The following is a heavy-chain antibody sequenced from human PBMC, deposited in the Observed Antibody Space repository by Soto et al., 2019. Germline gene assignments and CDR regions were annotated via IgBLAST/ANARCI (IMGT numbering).Heavy chain of an antibody. CDR3: ARDFVVGAQRVDAFDI. CDR2: IWYDGSNK. V-gene: IGHV3-33*01. Sequence: QVQLVESGGGVVQPGRSLRLSCAASGFTFSSYGMHWVRQAPGKGLEWVAVIWYDGSNKYYADSVKGRFTISRDNSKNTLYLQMNSLRAEDTAVYYCARDFVVGAQRVDAFDIWGQGTMVTVSS. D-gene: IGHD1-26*01. J-gene: IGHJ3*02. CDR1: GFTFSSYG.